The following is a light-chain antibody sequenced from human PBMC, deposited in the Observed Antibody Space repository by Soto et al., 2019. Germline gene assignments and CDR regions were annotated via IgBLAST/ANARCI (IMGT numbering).Light chain of an antibody. V-gene: IGKV3-15*01. CDR1: QSVSSN. Sequence: EIVMTQSPVTLSVSPGERATLSCRASQSVSSNLAWYQQKPGQAPRLLIYGASTRATGIPARFSGSGSGTEFTLTISSLQSGDFAVYYGQQYNNWPYTFGQGTKLEIK. J-gene: IGKJ2*01. CDR2: GAS. CDR3: QQYNNWPYT.